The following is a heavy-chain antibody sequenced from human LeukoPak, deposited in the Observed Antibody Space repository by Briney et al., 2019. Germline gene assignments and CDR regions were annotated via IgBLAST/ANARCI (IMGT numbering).Heavy chain of an antibody. CDR2: ISNNGGYT. Sequence: PGGSLRLSCAASGFTFSSYGMHWVRQAPGKGLEWVSAISNNGGYTYYADSVQGRFTISRGNSKSTLCLQMNSLRAEDTAVYYCAKQLGYCSDGSCYFPYWGRGTLVTVSS. CDR1: GFTFSSYG. CDR3: AKQLGYCSDGSCYFPY. D-gene: IGHD2-15*01. V-gene: IGHV3-23*01. J-gene: IGHJ4*02.